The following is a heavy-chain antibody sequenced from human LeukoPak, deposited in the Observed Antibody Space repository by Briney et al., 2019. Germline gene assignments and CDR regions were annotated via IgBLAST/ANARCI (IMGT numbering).Heavy chain of an antibody. Sequence: SGPTQAHPTQTLTLTCTFSGFSLSTSGVGVGWIRQPPGKALEWLALIYCDDDKRYSPSLKTRLTMTKHTSKNRVVITITNMDPVDTATYYCAHRLHIVATGTEFFDYWGQATMVAVSS. V-gene: IGHV2-5*02. CDR1: GFSLSTSGVG. CDR2: IYCDDDK. CDR3: AHRLHIVATGTEFFDY. J-gene: IGHJ4*02. D-gene: IGHD6-13*01.